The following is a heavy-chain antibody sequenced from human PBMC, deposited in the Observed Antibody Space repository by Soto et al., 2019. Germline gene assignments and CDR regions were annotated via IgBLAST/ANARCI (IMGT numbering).Heavy chain of an antibody. CDR1: GYRFTTYW. CDR3: ATSTLYSYGYD. D-gene: IGHD5-18*01. Sequence: GESLKSSCKGSGYRFTTYWMGWVRQLPGKGLEWMGIIYPGDSDTRYSPSFQGQVTISADKSISTAYLQWSSLKASDTAMYYCATSTLYSYGYDWGQGTLVTVSS. V-gene: IGHV5-51*01. J-gene: IGHJ4*02. CDR2: IYPGDSDT.